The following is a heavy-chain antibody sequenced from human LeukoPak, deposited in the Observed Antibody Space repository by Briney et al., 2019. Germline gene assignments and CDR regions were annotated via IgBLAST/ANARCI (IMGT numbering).Heavy chain of an antibody. CDR2: INPSGGST. V-gene: IGHV1-46*01. J-gene: IGHJ5*02. D-gene: IGHD2-15*01. Sequence: ASVKVSCKASGYTFTSYYMHWVRQAPGQGLEWMGIINPSGGSTSYAQKFQGRVTMTRDTSTSTVYMELSSLRSEDTAVYYCAREYTSLCSGGSCYPGWFDPWGQGTLVTVSS. CDR1: GYTFTSYY. CDR3: AREYTSLCSGGSCYPGWFDP.